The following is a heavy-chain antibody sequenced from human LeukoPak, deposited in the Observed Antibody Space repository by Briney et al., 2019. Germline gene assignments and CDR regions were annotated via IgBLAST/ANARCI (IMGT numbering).Heavy chain of an antibody. CDR3: AKDYDSWDY. CDR1: GFSLSHYA. J-gene: IGHJ4*02. D-gene: IGHD3-22*01. V-gene: IGHV3-23*01. CDR2: INDRGDYT. Sequence: GGSLRLSCAASGFSLSHYAMGWVRQAPGKGLEWISAINDRGDYTYYADSVKGRFTISRDNSKNTLYLQMNSLRAEDTAVYYCAKDYDSWDYWGQGTLVTVSS.